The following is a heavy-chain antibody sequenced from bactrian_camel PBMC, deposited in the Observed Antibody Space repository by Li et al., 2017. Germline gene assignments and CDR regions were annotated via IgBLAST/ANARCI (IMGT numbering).Heavy chain of an antibody. CDR2: RYSEDRISFT. Sequence: VQLVESGGGLVQAGGSMRLSCAASGYTASTYCMAWFRQAPGKEHEGVGARYSEDRISFTRYGDSVKGRFTISKDYKKATLYLQMDNLKPEDSAMYYCAADRAFSPRCLDYGLGSAEYHYWGQGTQVTVS. J-gene: IGHJ4*01. CDR1: GYTASTYC. CDR3: AADRAFSPRCLDYGLGSAEYHY. D-gene: IGHD5*01. V-gene: IGHV3S6*01.